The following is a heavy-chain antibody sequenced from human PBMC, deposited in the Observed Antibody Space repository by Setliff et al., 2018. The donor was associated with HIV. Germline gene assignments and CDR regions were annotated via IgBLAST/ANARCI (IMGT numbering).Heavy chain of an antibody. CDR2: IIPIVTIA. J-gene: IGHJ5*02. Sequence: SVKVSCKASGGSFTSYTFSWVRQAPGQGLERMGRIIPIVTIAHYAEQFVGRVTITADKSTSTTYMEVSSLRSEDTVVYYCARERPGDHYESTGYQLADWFDPWGQGTLVTVSS. V-gene: IGHV1-69*04. CDR1: GGSFTSYT. D-gene: IGHD3-22*01. CDR3: ARERPGDHYESTGYQLADWFDP.